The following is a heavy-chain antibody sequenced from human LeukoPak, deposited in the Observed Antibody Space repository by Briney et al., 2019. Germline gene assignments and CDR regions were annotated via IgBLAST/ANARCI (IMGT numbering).Heavy chain of an antibody. CDR2: IYSGGNT. CDR3: ARAVGLSAAAGLFDY. Sequence: PSETLSLTCTVSGGSISSYFWSWIRQPPGRRLKWIGYIYSGGNTNYSPSLRSRVTFSVDTSKNQFSLKLRSVTAADTAVYYCARAVGLSAAAGLFDYWGQGTLVTVSS. D-gene: IGHD6-13*01. V-gene: IGHV4-4*09. CDR1: GGSISSYF. J-gene: IGHJ4*02.